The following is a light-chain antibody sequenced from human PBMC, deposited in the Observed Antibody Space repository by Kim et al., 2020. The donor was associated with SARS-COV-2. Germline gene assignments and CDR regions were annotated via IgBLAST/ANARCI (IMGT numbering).Light chain of an antibody. J-gene: IGLJ1*01. V-gene: IGLV1-44*01. CDR2: SNN. CDR1: NFNIRSNT. Sequence: QRVTISCSGSNFNIRSNTVNWYQQLPGTAPKLLIYSNNQRPSGVPDRFSGSKSGASASLAISGLQSDDEADYYCAAWDDTLIGYVFGTGTKVTVL. CDR3: AAWDDTLIGYV.